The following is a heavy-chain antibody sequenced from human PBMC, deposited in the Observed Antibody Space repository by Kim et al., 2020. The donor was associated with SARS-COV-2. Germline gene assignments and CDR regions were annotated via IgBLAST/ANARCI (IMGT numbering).Heavy chain of an antibody. V-gene: IGHV4-39*07. D-gene: IGHD3-22*01. CDR1: GGSISSSSYY. J-gene: IGHJ4*02. Sequence: SETLSLTCTVSGGSISSSSYYWGWIRQPPGKGLEWIGSIYYSGSTYYNPSLKSRVTISVDTSKNQFSLKLSSVTAADTAVYYCASETNQDYYDSSGYYWRGSYYFDYWGQGTLVTVSS. CDR2: IYYSGST. CDR3: ASETNQDYYDSSGYYWRGSYYFDY.